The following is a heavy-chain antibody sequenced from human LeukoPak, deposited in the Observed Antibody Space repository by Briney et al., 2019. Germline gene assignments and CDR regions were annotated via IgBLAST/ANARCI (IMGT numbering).Heavy chain of an antibody. CDR3: ARHTVAEGYYFDS. CDR2: IHYSGST. CDR1: SGSISGYY. V-gene: IGHV4-59*08. Sequence: SETLSLTCTVSSGSISGYYWTWIRQSPGKGLEWIGYIHYSGSTNYNPSLKSRVTISVVTSNNHFSLQLSSVTAAATAVYYCARHTVAEGYYFDSWGQGTLVTVSS. D-gene: IGHD4-11*01. J-gene: IGHJ4*02.